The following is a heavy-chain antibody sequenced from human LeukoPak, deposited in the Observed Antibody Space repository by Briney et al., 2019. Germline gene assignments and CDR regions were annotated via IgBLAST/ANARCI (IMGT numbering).Heavy chain of an antibody. J-gene: IGHJ5*02. CDR3: ARHLLYYYDSSGNNWFDP. V-gene: IGHV4-59*08. CDR1: GGSISSYY. Sequence: SETLSLTCTVSGGSISSYYWSWIRQPPGKGVEWIGFIYYSGSTNYNPSLKSRVTISVDTSKNQFSLKLSSVTAADTAVYYCARHLLYYYDSSGNNWFDPWGQGTLVTVSS. D-gene: IGHD3-22*01. CDR2: IYYSGST.